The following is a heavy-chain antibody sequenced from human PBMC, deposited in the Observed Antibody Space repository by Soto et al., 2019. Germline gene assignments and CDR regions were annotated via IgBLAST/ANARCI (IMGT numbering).Heavy chain of an antibody. V-gene: IGHV1-18*01. CDR2: ISPYTGDT. CDR3: AMRKRGIDGGYSSYAMGV. Sequence: QVHLVQSGAEVKKPGASVKVSCKASGYNFTSYGISWVRQAPGQGLEWLGWISPYTGDTNSAQRFQGRVTMTRDTSTTTAYMGLKSMKSDDTAVYYCAMRKRGIDGGYSSYAMGVWGQGTTVTVSS. J-gene: IGHJ6*02. CDR1: GYNFTSYG. D-gene: IGHD2-15*01.